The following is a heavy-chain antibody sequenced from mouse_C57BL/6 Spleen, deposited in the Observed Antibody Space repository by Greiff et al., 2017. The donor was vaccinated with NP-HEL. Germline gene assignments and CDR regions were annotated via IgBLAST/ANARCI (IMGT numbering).Heavy chain of an antibody. Sequence: VKLMESGAELARPGASVKLSCKASGYTFTSYGISWVKQRTGQGLEWIGEIYPRSGNTYYNEKFKGKATLTADKSSSTAYMELRSLTSEDSAVYFCARDSSGYGWFAYWGQGTLVTVSA. V-gene: IGHV1-81*01. CDR3: ARDSSGYGWFAY. J-gene: IGHJ3*01. CDR1: GYTFTSYG. D-gene: IGHD3-2*02. CDR2: IYPRSGNT.